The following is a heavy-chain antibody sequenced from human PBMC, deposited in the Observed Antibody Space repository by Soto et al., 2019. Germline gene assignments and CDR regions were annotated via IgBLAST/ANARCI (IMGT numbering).Heavy chain of an antibody. V-gene: IGHV3-11*01. D-gene: IGHD2-2*01. CDR3: ARDHCSRPNCYPRWYFDL. CDR1: GFTFNDYY. Sequence: QVQLVESGGGLVKPGGSLRLSCTASGFTFNDYYMNWFRQAPGKGLEWISYISNTGTTIYYADSVKGRFTISRDTSKNSLFLQMNSLRGEDTALYYCARDHCSRPNCYPRWYFDLWGRHPGHCLL. CDR2: ISNTGTTI. J-gene: IGHJ2*01.